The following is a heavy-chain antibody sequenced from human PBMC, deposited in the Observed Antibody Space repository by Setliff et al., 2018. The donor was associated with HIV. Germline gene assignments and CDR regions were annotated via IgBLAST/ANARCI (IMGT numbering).Heavy chain of an antibody. CDR1: RFTFSSYA. CDR2: ISGSGGST. V-gene: IGHV3-23*01. CDR3: ARDGREGNNHGPDY. J-gene: IGHJ4*02. Sequence: HPGGSLRLSCAASRFTFSSYAMSWVRQAPGKGLEWVSTISGSGGSTSYADSVKGRFTISRDNAKNSLYLQMNSLRAEDTAVYYCARDGREGNNHGPDYWGQGTLVTVSS. D-gene: IGHD1-1*01.